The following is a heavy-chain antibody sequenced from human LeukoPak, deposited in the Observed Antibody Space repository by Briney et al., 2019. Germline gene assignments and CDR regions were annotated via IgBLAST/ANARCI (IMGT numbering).Heavy chain of an antibody. Sequence: SVKVSCKASGGTFSSYAISWVRQAPGQGLEWMGGIIPIFGTTNYAQKFQGRITITADKSTSTAYMELSSLRSEDTAVYYCARVYCSSTSCSTANWFDPWGQGTPVTVSS. CDR2: IIPIFGTT. V-gene: IGHV1-69*06. D-gene: IGHD2-2*01. CDR3: ARVYCSSTSCSTANWFDP. CDR1: GGTFSSYA. J-gene: IGHJ5*02.